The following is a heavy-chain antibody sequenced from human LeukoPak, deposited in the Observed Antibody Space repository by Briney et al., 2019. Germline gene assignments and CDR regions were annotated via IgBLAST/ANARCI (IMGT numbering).Heavy chain of an antibody. J-gene: IGHJ3*02. V-gene: IGHV1-2*02. D-gene: IGHD6-13*01. CDR1: GYTLTELS. CDR2: INPNSGGT. Sequence: ASVKVSCKVSGYTLTELSMHWVRQAPGQGLEWMGWINPNSGGTNYAQKFQGRVTMTRDTSISTAYMELSRLRSDDTAVYYCARSPIAENHDAFDIWGQGTMVTVSS. CDR3: ARSPIAENHDAFDI.